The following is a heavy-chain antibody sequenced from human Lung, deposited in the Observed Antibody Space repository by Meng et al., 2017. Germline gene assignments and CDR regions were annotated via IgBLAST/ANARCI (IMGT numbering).Heavy chain of an antibody. J-gene: IGHJ4*02. CDR2: INHSGST. Sequence: QVQLQQWCEGLLKPSATLSLTCVVSGGSFSDYYWSWIRQPPGKGLEWIGEINHSGSTNYNPSLESRATISVDTSQNNLSLKLSSVTAADSAVYYCARGPTTMAHDFDYWGQGTLVTVSS. D-gene: IGHD4-11*01. CDR3: ARGPTTMAHDFDY. V-gene: IGHV4-34*01. CDR1: GGSFSDYY.